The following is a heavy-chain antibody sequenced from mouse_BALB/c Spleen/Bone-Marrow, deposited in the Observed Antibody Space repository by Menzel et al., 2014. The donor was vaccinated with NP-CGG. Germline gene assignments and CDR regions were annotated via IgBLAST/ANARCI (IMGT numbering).Heavy chain of an antibody. Sequence: EAQVVESGAALVRTGASVKLSCTASGFNIKDYYLPWVKQRPEQRLAWIGWIDPENGNTEYAPKFQGKATMTADTSSNTAYLQLSRLTPEDTAVYYCNAWNYYGGMGYWGQGTPVTVS. CDR2: IDPENGNT. CDR1: GFNIKDYY. J-gene: IGHJ4*01. CDR3: NAWNYYGGMGY. D-gene: IGHD1-2*01. V-gene: IGHV14-4*02.